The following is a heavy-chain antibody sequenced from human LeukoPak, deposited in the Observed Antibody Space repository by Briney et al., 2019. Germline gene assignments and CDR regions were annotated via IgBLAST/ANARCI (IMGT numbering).Heavy chain of an antibody. J-gene: IGHJ4*02. D-gene: IGHD3-22*01. V-gene: IGHV1-69*05. CDR3: ARDRRYDSSGTGFDY. Sequence: SVKVSCKASGGTFSSYAISWVRQAPGQGLEWMGGIIPIFGTANYAQKFQGRVTITTDESTSTAYMELSSLRSEDTAVYYCARDRRYDSSGTGFDYWGQGTLVTVSS. CDR1: GGTFSSYA. CDR2: IIPIFGTA.